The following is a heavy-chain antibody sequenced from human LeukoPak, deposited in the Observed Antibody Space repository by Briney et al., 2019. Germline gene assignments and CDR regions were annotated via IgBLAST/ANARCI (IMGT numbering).Heavy chain of an antibody. Sequence: PGGSLRLSCAASGFTFSSHWMHWVRQAPGKGLVWVTRISSDGSSTRYADSVKGRFTISRDNAKNTLYLQMSSLRAEDTAMYYCDRISLSGWVNDHWGQGTLVTVSS. V-gene: IGHV3-74*01. CDR1: GFTFSSHW. J-gene: IGHJ4*02. D-gene: IGHD6-19*01. CDR3: DRISLSGWVNDH. CDR2: ISSDGSST.